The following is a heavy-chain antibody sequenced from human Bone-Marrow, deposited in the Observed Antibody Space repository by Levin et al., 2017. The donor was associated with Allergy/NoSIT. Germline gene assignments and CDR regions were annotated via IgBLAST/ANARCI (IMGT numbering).Heavy chain of an antibody. CDR1: GGSITSSNW. D-gene: IGHD6-19*01. CDR2: IYHSGST. V-gene: IGHV4-4*02. Sequence: ASETLSLTCAVSGGSITSSNWWSWVRQSPGMGLEWIGEIYHSGSTNYNPSLKSRVTISVDKSKNQFSLKLTSVTAADTAVYYCAREATGWIRLNYYFYMDVWGKGTTVTVSS. CDR3: AREATGWIRLNYYFYMDV. J-gene: IGHJ6*03.